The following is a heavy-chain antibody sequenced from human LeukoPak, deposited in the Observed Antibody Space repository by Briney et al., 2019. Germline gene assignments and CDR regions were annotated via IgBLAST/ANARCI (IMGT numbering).Heavy chain of an antibody. CDR2: ISGSGGST. CDR1: GFGLSGIT. Sequence: GGSLRLSCVASGFGLSGITMNWVRQAPGKGLEWVSAISGSGGSTYYADSVKGRFTISRDNSKNTLYLQMNSLRAEDTAVYYCAKGPVLRFLEWLGDWYFDLWGRGTLVTVSS. J-gene: IGHJ2*01. V-gene: IGHV3-23*01. D-gene: IGHD3-3*01. CDR3: AKGPVLRFLEWLGDWYFDL.